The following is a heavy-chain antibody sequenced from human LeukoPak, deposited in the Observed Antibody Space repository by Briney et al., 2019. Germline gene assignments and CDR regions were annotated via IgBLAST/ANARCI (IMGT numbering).Heavy chain of an antibody. CDR1: GFTFSSYS. CDR3: ARDLGYSYGLGY. Sequence: GGSLRLSCAASGFTFSSYSMNWVRQAPGKGLEWVSSISSSSSYIYYADSVKGRFTISRDNAKNSLYLQMNSLRAEDTAVYYCARDLGYSYGLGYWGQGTLVTVSS. J-gene: IGHJ4*02. V-gene: IGHV3-21*01. CDR2: ISSSSSYI. D-gene: IGHD5-18*01.